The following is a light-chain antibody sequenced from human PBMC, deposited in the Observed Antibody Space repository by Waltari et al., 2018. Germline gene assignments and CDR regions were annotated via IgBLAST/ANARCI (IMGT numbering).Light chain of an antibody. J-gene: IGKJ2*01. CDR1: TSVLSPSNNKHY. CDR3: QQCYTFPYT. V-gene: IGKV4-1*01. CDR2: CAS. Sequence: IVLNQVSDSLAVSLGERANPNCKSSTSVLSPSNNKHYLGWYQQKPVQPPKLLITCASTRESGVPDRFSGSGSGTDFTLTISSRQPEDVAVYFCQQCYTFPYTFGQSTNLEI.